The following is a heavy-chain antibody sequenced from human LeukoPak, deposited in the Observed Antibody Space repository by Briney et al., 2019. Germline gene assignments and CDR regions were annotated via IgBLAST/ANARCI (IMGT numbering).Heavy chain of an antibody. J-gene: IGHJ5*02. CDR2: IIPIFGTA. V-gene: IGHV1-69*06. D-gene: IGHD3/OR15-3a*01. CDR3: ASGDLIFAFDP. Sequence: GASVKVSCKASGYTFSSYAISWVRQAPGQGLEWMGGIIPIFGTANYAQKFQGRVTITADKSTSTAYMELSSLRSEDTAVYYCASGDLIFAFDPWGQGTLVTVSS. CDR1: GYTFSSYA.